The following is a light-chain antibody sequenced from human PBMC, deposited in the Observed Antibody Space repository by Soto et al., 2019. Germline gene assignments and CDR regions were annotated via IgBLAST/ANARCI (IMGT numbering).Light chain of an antibody. Sequence: QSVLTQPPSASGTPGQRVTIYCSGSRSNIGSNYVYWYQQLPGTAPKLLIYRNKQRTSGVPDRFSGSKSGTSASLAISGLRSEDEADYYCAAWDDSLSGPVFGGGTQLTVL. CDR2: RNK. CDR1: RSNIGSNY. CDR3: AAWDDSLSGPV. V-gene: IGLV1-47*01. J-gene: IGLJ7*01.